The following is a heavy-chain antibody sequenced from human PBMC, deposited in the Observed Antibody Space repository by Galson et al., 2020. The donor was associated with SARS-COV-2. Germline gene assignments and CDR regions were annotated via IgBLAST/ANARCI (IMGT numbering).Heavy chain of an antibody. CDR1: GYTFTGYY. D-gene: IGHD4-17*01. Sequence: ASVKVSCKASGYTFTGYYMHWVRQAPGQGLEWMGWINPNSGGTNYAQKFQGRVTMTRDTSISTAYMELSRLRSDDTAVYYCARATVTTDYGMDVWGQGTTVTVSS. CDR2: INPNSGGT. V-gene: IGHV1-2*02. CDR3: ARATVTTDYGMDV. J-gene: IGHJ6*02.